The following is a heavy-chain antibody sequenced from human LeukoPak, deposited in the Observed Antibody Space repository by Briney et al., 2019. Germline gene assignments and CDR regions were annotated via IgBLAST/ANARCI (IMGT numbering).Heavy chain of an antibody. CDR3: ARFYVATVDY. D-gene: IGHD5-12*01. J-gene: IGHJ4*02. Sequence: SETLSLTCTVSGGSISSGGYYWSWIRQHPGKGLEWIGYIYYSGSTYYNPSLKSRVTISVDTSKNQFSLKLSSVTAADTAVYYCARFYVATVDYWGQGTLVTVLS. V-gene: IGHV4-31*03. CDR1: GGSISSGGYY. CDR2: IYYSGST.